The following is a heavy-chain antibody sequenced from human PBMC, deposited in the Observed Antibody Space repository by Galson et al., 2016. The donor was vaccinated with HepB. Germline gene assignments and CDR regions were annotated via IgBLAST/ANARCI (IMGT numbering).Heavy chain of an antibody. V-gene: IGHV3-23*01. J-gene: IGHJ6*02. CDR2: ISGSGGST. CDR1: GFTFNTSA. D-gene: IGHD6-13*01. CDR3: AKASSPGYYYGMDV. Sequence: SLRLSCAASGFTFNTSAMSWVRQAPGKGLEWVSAISGSGGSTYYADSVKGRFTISRDNSKNTLYLQMNSLRAEDTAVYYCAKASSPGYYYGMDVWGQGTTVTVSS.